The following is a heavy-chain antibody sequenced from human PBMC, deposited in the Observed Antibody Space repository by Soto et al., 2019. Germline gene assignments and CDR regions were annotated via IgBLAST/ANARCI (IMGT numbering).Heavy chain of an antibody. V-gene: IGHV3-23*01. Sequence: GGSLRLSCAASGFTFSNYAVTWVRQAPGKGLEWVSTISGSGGSTYYADTVKSRFTISRDNSKNTLYLQMNSLRAVDTAVYYCAKDQGSSWYEIDYWGQGTLVTVSS. D-gene: IGHD6-13*01. J-gene: IGHJ4*02. CDR1: GFTFSNYA. CDR2: ISGSGGST. CDR3: AKDQGSSWYEIDY.